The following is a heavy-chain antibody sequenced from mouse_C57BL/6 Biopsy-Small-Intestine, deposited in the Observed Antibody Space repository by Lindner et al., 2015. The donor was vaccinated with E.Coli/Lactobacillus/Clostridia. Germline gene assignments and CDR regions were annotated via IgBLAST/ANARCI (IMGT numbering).Heavy chain of an antibody. CDR3: ARHQSIYGDIDY. D-gene: IGHD2-13*01. CDR1: NYPFTSYG. Sequence: SVNGLLAKASNYPFTSYGISWVRQAPGQGLEWMAWISPYNGHTKFAPNIQDRVTLTTDTSTTTAYMEVRSLTFDDTAVYYCARHQSIYGDIDYWGQGSLITVAS. J-gene: IGHJ4*01. V-gene: IGHV1-4*01. CDR2: ISPYNGHT.